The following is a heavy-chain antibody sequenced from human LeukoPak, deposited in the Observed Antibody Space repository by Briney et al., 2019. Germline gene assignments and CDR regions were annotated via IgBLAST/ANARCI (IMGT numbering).Heavy chain of an antibody. Sequence: GASVKVSCKASGYTFTSYGISWVRQAPGQGLEWMGWISAYNGNTNYAQKLQGRVTMTTDTSTSTAYMELRSLRSDDTAVYYCAREHAADGSKAFDIWGQGTMVTVSS. CDR2: ISAYNGNT. D-gene: IGHD5-24*01. J-gene: IGHJ3*02. CDR1: GYTFTSYG. CDR3: AREHAADGSKAFDI. V-gene: IGHV1-18*01.